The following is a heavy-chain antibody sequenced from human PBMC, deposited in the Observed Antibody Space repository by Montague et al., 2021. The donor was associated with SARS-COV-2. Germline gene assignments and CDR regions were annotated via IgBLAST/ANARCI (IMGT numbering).Heavy chain of an antibody. CDR2: INYGGST. Sequence: SETLSLTCAVYGGSFSDYHWTWIRQSPGGGLEWNGQINYGGSTRYNPSLRSRVTISIDTSKNQFSLKLTSVTAADTAVYYCARGAPGYWGQGTLVTVSS. J-gene: IGHJ4*02. CDR1: GGSFSDYH. CDR3: ARGAPGY. D-gene: IGHD1-1*01. V-gene: IGHV4-34*01.